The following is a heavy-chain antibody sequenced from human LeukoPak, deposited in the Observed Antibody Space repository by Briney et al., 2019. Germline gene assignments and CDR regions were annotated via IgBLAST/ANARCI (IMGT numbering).Heavy chain of an antibody. CDR2: IVVGSGNT. D-gene: IGHD5-12*01. Sequence: SVKLSFKASGFTFTSTAKQWVRQPHGQRHERKGLIVVGSGNTNYAQTFQERVTITRDMSTSTAYMELSSLRAEDTALYYCAADPYSGYDYAFDYWGQGTLVTVSS. CDR3: AADPYSGYDYAFDY. CDR1: GFTFTSTA. V-gene: IGHV1-58*02. J-gene: IGHJ4*02.